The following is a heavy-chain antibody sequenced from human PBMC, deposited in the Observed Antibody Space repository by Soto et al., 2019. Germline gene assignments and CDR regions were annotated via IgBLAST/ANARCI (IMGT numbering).Heavy chain of an antibody. CDR3: ARSEATALDY. V-gene: IGHV4-4*02. CDR1: GDSMTSSNW. Sequence: QVQLLESGPGLLKPSGTLSLTCTVSGDSMTSSNWWKWGRQPPGKGLEWIGDAHNSGRANYNPSLRSRVTISVDKSQNHFSLQLTSVTAADTAVYYCARSEATALDYWGQGTLVTVSS. J-gene: IGHJ4*02. CDR2: AHNSGRA.